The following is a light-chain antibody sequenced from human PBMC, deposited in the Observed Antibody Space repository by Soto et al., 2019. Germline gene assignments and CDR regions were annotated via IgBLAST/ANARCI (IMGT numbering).Light chain of an antibody. CDR2: GVS. CDR1: NSDIGDYNY. J-gene: IGLJ2*01. Sequence: QSALTQPASVSESPGQSITISCTGTNSDIGDYNYVSWYQQHPGKAPKLIIYGVSNRPSGVSDRFSGSKSGNTASLTISGLQAEDEADYHCFSYTDSSTYVVFGGGTKVTVL. CDR3: FSYTDSSTYVV. V-gene: IGLV2-14*01.